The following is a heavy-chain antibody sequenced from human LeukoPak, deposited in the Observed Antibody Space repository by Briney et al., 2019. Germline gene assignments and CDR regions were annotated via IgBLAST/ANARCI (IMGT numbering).Heavy chain of an antibody. CDR1: GGTFSSYA. V-gene: IGHV1-69*13. Sequence: SVKVCCKASGGTFSSYAISWVRQAPGQGLEWMGGIIPIFGTANYAQKFQGRVTITADESTSTAYMELSSLRSEDTAVYYCARDLSGVWSGYYAPLDNWFDPWGQGTLVTVSS. CDR2: IIPIFGTA. D-gene: IGHD3-3*01. CDR3: ARDLSGVWSGYYAPLDNWFDP. J-gene: IGHJ5*02.